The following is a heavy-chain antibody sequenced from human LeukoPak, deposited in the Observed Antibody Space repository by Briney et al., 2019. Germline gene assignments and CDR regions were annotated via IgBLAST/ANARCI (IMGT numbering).Heavy chain of an antibody. J-gene: IGHJ4*02. CDR2: IYSGGTT. CDR3: ARTTTFAPHFDY. CDR1: GFTFSSYA. V-gene: IGHV3-66*01. D-gene: IGHD1-1*01. Sequence: GGSLRLSCAASGFTFSSYAMSWVRQAPGKGLEWVSVIYSGGTTYYADSVKGRLTISRDNSKNTLYLQMNSLRAEDTAVYYCARTTTFAPHFDYWGQGTLVTVSS.